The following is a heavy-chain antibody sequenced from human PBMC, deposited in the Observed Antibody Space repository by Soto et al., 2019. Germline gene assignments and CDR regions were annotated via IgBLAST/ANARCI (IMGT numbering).Heavy chain of an antibody. Sequence: VASVKVSCKASGYTFTGYYMHWVRQAPGQGLEWMGWINPNSGGTNYAQKFQGRVTMTRDTSISTAYMELSRLRSDDTAVYYCARAMVRGVILLSIYYYGMDVWRQGTTVTVSS. J-gene: IGHJ6*02. V-gene: IGHV1-2*02. CDR1: GYTFTGYY. D-gene: IGHD3-10*01. CDR2: INPNSGGT. CDR3: ARAMVRGVILLSIYYYGMDV.